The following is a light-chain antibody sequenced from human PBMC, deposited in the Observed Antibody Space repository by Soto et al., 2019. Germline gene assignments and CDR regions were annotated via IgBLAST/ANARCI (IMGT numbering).Light chain of an antibody. CDR2: GTS. CDR3: QHYGSAPLIS. V-gene: IGKV3-20*01. J-gene: IGKJ5*01. CDR1: QSVSNTY. Sequence: DILLTQSPCTLSLSPGERATLSCRASQSVSNTYIAWYQQQPGQAPRLLMSGTSNRATGTPDRFSGSGSGRDFTFTISGLEPEDFAVYYCQHYGSAPLISFGQGTRLEIK.